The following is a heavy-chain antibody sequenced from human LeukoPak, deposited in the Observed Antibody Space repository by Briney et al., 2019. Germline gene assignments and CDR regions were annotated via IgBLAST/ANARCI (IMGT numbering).Heavy chain of an antibody. CDR2: IYYSGST. V-gene: IGHV4-59*01. D-gene: IGHD2-21*02. CDR1: GGSISSYY. CDR3: ARGSGNVVVTASGLDY. J-gene: IGHJ4*02. Sequence: SSETLSLTCTVSGGSISSYYWSWIRQPPGKGLEWIGYIYYSGSTNYNPSLKSRVTISVDTSKNQFSPKLSSVTAADTAVYYCARGSGNVVVTASGLDYWGQGTLVTVSS.